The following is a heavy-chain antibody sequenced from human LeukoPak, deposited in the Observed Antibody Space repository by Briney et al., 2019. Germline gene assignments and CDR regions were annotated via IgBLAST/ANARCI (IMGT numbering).Heavy chain of an antibody. V-gene: IGHV3-23*01. CDR1: GFTFSNYA. Sequence: GGSLRLSCAASGFTFSNYAMNWVRQAPGEGLEWVSSISDSGGSTYYADSVKGRFTISRDNSKNTLFLQINSLRAEDTAIYYCAKDRALHQFDYWGQGTLVTVSS. CDR3: AKDRALHQFDY. CDR2: ISDSGGST. J-gene: IGHJ4*02.